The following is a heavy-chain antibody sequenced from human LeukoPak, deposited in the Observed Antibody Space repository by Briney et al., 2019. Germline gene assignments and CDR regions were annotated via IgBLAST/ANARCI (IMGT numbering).Heavy chain of an antibody. V-gene: IGHV3-7*01. CDR3: LAQSSTSYEGY. CDR1: RFTFSRHG. D-gene: IGHD6-6*01. J-gene: IGHJ4*02. CDR2: IKEDGRVR. Sequence: GGSLRLSCAASRFTFSRHGMDWGRQAPGNGREWVANIKEDGRVRQYMDYVKGRVTISRDNATNSLYLQMNSLSAEATAVYYCLAQSSTSYEGYWGQGTLVTVSS.